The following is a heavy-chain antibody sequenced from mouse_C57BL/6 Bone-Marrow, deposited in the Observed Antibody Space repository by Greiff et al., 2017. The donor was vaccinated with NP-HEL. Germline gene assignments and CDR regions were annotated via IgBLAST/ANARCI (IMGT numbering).Heavy chain of an antibody. CDR1: GYTFTSYT. J-gene: IGHJ4*01. CDR3: ARGGLRWAMDS. V-gene: IGHV1-4*01. D-gene: IGHD3-3*01. Sequence: QVQLQQSGAELARPGASVKMSCKASGYTFTSYTMHWVKQRPGQGLEWIGYINPSSGYTKYNQKFKDKATLTADKSSSTAYMQLSSLTSEDSAVYYCARGGLRWAMDSWGQGTSSTVSS. CDR2: INPSSGYT.